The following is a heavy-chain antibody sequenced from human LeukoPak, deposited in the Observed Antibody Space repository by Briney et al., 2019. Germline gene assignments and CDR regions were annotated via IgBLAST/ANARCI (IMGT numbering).Heavy chain of an antibody. Sequence: GGSLRLSCAASGFTFSSYSMNWVRQAPGKGLEWVSYISSSSGSTTSTIYYAGSVKGRFTISRDNAKNSLYLQMNSLRDEDTAVYYCARDRGRGSPFDYWGQGTLVTVSS. D-gene: IGHD1-26*01. CDR3: ARDRGRGSPFDY. CDR1: GFTFSSYS. J-gene: IGHJ4*02. CDR2: ISSSSGSTTSTI. V-gene: IGHV3-48*02.